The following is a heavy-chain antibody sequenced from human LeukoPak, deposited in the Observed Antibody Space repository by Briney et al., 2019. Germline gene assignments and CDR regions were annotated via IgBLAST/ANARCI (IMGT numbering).Heavy chain of an antibody. D-gene: IGHD5-18*01. CDR1: GFTFSSYS. J-gene: IGHJ4*02. CDR3: AASTKHTAMVDY. CDR2: IGSSSSYI. V-gene: IGHV3-21*01. Sequence: GGSLRLSCAASGFTFSSYSMNWVRQAPGKGLEWVSSIGSSSSYIYYADSVKGRFTISRDNAKNSLYLQMYSRRAEDTAVYYCAASTKHTAMVDYWGQGTLVTVSS.